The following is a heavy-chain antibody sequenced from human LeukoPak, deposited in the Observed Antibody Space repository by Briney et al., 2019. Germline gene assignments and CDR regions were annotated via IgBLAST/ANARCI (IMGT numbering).Heavy chain of an antibody. CDR2: VNPDSGDT. CDR1: GYTFTNYD. Sequence: ASVKVSCKTSGYTFTNYDINWVRQAAGQGLEWMGWVNPDSGDTGFAQKFQGRLTITTNTSARVAYMEMTGLTSEDTAVYCTRDWTYWGPGTLVTVSS. V-gene: IGHV1-8*01. CDR3: RDWTY. J-gene: IGHJ4*02. D-gene: IGHD1-1*01.